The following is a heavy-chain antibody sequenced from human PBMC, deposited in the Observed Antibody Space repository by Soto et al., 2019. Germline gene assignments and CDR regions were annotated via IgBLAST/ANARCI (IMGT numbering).Heavy chain of an antibody. CDR1: GFTFSSYG. CDR3: AKDTTVTTLGY. D-gene: IGHD4-17*01. V-gene: IGHV3-30*18. Sequence: GGSLRLSCAASGFTFSSYGMHWVRQAPGKGLEWVAVISYDGSNKYYADSVKGRFTISRDNSKNTLYLQMNSLRAEDTAVYYCAKDTTVTTLGYWGQGTLVTVSS. CDR2: ISYDGSNK. J-gene: IGHJ4*02.